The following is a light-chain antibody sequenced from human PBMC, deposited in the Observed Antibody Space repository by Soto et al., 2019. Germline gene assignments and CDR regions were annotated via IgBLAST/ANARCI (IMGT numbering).Light chain of an antibody. CDR3: ALFIGYGISV. Sequence: QAVVTQESSFSVSPGGTVTLTCGLISGSVSTANNPNWYQQTPGQAPRTLIYSTSTRSSGVPDRFSGSILGNKAALTITGAQADDGSGYYCALFIGYGISVFGTGTKVTVL. CDR2: STS. CDR1: SGSVSTANN. V-gene: IGLV8-61*01. J-gene: IGLJ1*01.